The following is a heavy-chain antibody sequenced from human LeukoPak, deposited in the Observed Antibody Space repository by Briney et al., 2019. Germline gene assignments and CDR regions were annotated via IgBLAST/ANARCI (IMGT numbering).Heavy chain of an antibody. CDR2: ISSSSIYI. CDR3: AREVDNTMIP. D-gene: IGHD3-22*01. J-gene: IGHJ5*02. Sequence: PGGSLRLSCAASGFTFSDYYMSWIRQAPGKGLEWVSSISSSSIYIYYADSVKGRFTISRDNAKNSLYLQMNSLRAEDTAVYYCAREVDNTMIPWGQGTLVTVSS. V-gene: IGHV3-11*06. CDR1: GFTFSDYY.